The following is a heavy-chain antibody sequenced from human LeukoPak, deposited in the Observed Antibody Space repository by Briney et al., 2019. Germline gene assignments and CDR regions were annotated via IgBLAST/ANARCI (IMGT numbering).Heavy chain of an antibody. V-gene: IGHV3-20*04. CDR3: AREMDGDYYYCYMDV. Sequence: RTGGSLRLSCAASGFTLDDYGMSWVRQAPGKGLKWVSGINWNGGGTGYADSVKGRFTISRDNSKNTLYLKINSLKAEDTAVYYCAREMDGDYYYCYMDVWGKGTTVTISS. CDR2: INWNGGGT. D-gene: IGHD4-17*01. CDR1: GFTLDDYG. J-gene: IGHJ6*03.